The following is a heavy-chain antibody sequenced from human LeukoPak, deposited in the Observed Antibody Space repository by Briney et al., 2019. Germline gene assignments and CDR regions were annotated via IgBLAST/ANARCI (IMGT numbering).Heavy chain of an antibody. D-gene: IGHD3-22*01. CDR2: ISSSSSTI. J-gene: IGHJ4*02. Sequence: GGSLRLSCVASGFTFSSYSMNWVRQAPGKGLEGVSYISSSSSTIYYADSVKGRFTISRDNAKNSLYLQMNSLRAEDTAVYCCARARSGYQFDYWGQGTLVTVSS. CDR1: GFTFSSYS. V-gene: IGHV3-48*01. CDR3: ARARSGYQFDY.